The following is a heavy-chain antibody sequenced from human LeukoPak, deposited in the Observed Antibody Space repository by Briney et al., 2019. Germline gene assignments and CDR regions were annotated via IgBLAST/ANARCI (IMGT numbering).Heavy chain of an antibody. D-gene: IGHD5-24*01. V-gene: IGHV1-18*01. CDR2: ISAYNGNT. CDR3: ARWRWLQSDDAFDI. CDR1: GYTFTSYG. J-gene: IGHJ3*02. Sequence: GASVKVSCKASGYTFTSYGISWVRQAPGQGLEWMGGISAYNGNTNYAQKLQGRVTMTTDTSTSTAYMELRSLRSDDTAVYYCARWRWLQSDDAFDIWGQGTMVTVSS.